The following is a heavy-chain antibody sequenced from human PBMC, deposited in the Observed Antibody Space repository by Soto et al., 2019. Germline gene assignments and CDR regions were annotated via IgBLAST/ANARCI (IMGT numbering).Heavy chain of an antibody. CDR3: VKDRSPPYYYYHGMDV. V-gene: IGHV3-64D*06. D-gene: IGHD6-19*01. CDR2: ITSTGGTA. J-gene: IGHJ6*02. CDR1: GVAFSSYN. Sequence: PGGSPRRSCSASGVAFSSYNMHWVRQAPGKGLERVSTITSTGGTAFYADSVNGRFTISRNNSKNTLYLQMSSLRAEDTAIYYCVKDRSPPYYYYHGMDVCGQGTTVTVSS.